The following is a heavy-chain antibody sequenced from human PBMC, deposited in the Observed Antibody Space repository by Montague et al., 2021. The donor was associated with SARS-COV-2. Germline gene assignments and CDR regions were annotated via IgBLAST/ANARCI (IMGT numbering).Heavy chain of an antibody. CDR2: IYYSGST. Sequence: TLSLTCTVSGGSINSGGYYWSCIRQHPGKGLEWIGYIYYSGSTYYNPSLKSRLTISVDTSKNQFSLKLSSVTAADTAVYYCARVHFVSSGWYPDAFDIWGQGTMVTFSS. CDR1: GGSINSGGYY. V-gene: IGHV4-31*03. D-gene: IGHD6-19*01. J-gene: IGHJ3*02. CDR3: ARVHFVSSGWYPDAFDI.